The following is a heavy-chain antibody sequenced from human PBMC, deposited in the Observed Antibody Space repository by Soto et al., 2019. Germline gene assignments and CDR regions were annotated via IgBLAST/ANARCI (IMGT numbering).Heavy chain of an antibody. D-gene: IGHD5-18*01. CDR2: IYSGGST. Sequence: PGGSLRLSCAASGFTVSSNYMSWVRQAPGKGLEWVSVIYSGGSTYYADSVKGRFTISRDNSKNTLYLQMNSLRAEDTAVYYCARGVDTAMVDYWGQGTLVTVSS. V-gene: IGHV3-53*01. CDR3: ARGVDTAMVDY. CDR1: GFTVSSNY. J-gene: IGHJ4*02.